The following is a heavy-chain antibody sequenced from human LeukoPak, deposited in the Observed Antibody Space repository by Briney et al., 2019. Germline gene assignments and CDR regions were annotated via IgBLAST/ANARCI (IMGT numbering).Heavy chain of an antibody. CDR2: IFSHGEQ. D-gene: IGHD2-8*01. Sequence: PGGSLTLSCAASGLTVGNNYMNSVRHPPGGGLECVLFIFSHGEQSYPHSVKASFTISRDNSKNTLYLQMNGLRGEDRAVYYCVRGDPAVSINTYAWGQGTLVTVSS. CDR3: VRGDPAVSINTYA. J-gene: IGHJ4*02. CDR1: GLTVGNNY. V-gene: IGHV3-66*01.